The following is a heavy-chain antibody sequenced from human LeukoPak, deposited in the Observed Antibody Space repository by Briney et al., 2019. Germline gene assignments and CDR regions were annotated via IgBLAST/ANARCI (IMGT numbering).Heavy chain of an antibody. Sequence: GGSLRLSCAASGFTFSSYAMHWVRQAPGKGLEWVAVISYDGSNKYYADSVKGRFTISRDNSKNTLYLQMNSLRAEDTAVYYCARSAQYFTIFGAPDYWGQGTLVTVSS. D-gene: IGHD3-3*01. CDR1: GFTFSSYA. V-gene: IGHV3-30-3*01. J-gene: IGHJ4*02. CDR3: ARSAQYFTIFGAPDY. CDR2: ISYDGSNK.